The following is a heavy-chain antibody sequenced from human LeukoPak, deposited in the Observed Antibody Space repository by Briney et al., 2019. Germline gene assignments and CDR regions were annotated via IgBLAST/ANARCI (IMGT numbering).Heavy chain of an antibody. V-gene: IGHV4-39*07. CDR1: GGSISSSSYY. CDR2: IYYSGST. CDR3: AREKDENYDILTPREHNWFDP. J-gene: IGHJ5*02. D-gene: IGHD3-9*01. Sequence: SETLPLTCTVSGGSISSSSYYWGWIRQPPGRGLEWIGSIYYSGSTYYNPSLKSRVTISVDTSKNQFSLQLNSVTPEDTAVYYCAREKDENYDILTPREHNWFDPWGQGTLVTVSS.